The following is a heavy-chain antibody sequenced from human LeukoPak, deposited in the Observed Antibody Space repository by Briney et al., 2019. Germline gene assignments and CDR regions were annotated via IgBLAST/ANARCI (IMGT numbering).Heavy chain of an antibody. CDR1: GYTFTTYG. CDR2: INPYNGDT. V-gene: IGHV1-18*01. D-gene: IGHD5-12*01. Sequence: GASVKVSCKASGYTFTTYGISWVRQAPGQGLGWMGWINPYNGDTNYAQKLQGRVTMTTDTSTRTAYMELRSLRSDDTAVYYCARVMHWDIVMARGRGMDVWGQGTTVTVSS. J-gene: IGHJ6*02. CDR3: ARVMHWDIVMARGRGMDV.